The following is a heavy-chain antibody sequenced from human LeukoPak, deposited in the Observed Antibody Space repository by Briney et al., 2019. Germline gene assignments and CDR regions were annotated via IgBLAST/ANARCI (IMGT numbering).Heavy chain of an antibody. Sequence: GGSLRLSCAASGFTFSSYAMSWVRQAPGKGLEWVSSISDSDGSAYYADSVKSRFTISRDNSKNTLYLQMNYLRAEDTAVYYCAKVRLSAIGTRGSDYWGQGTLVTVSS. CDR3: AKVRLSAIGTRGSDY. V-gene: IGHV3-23*01. J-gene: IGHJ4*02. CDR1: GFTFSSYA. CDR2: ISDSDGSA. D-gene: IGHD1/OR15-1a*01.